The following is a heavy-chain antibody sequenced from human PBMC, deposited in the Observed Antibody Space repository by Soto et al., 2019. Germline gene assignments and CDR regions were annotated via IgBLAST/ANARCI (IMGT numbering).Heavy chain of an antibody. D-gene: IGHD3-22*01. J-gene: IGHJ4*02. CDR2: IKSKTDGGTT. CDR1: GFTFSNAW. CDR3: TTELYYYDSSGYSDLIDY. V-gene: IGHV3-15*01. Sequence: GSLRLSCAASGFTFSNAWMSWVRQAPGKGLEWVGRIKSKTDGGTTDYAAPVKGRFTISRDDSKNTLYLQMNSLKTEDTAVYYCTTELYYYDSSGYSDLIDYWGQGTLVTVSS.